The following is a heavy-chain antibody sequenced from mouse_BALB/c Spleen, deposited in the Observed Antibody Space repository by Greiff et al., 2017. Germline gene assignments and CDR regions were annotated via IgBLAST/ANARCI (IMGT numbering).Heavy chain of an antibody. Sequence: EVNLVESGGGLVKPGGSLKLSCAASGFTFSDYYMYWVRQTPEKRLEWVATISDGGSYTYYPDSVKGRFTISRDNAKSNLYLQMSSLKSEDTAMYYCARDYYGSRSAMEYWGQGTPVTVSA. CDR1: GFTFSDYY. D-gene: IGHD1-1*01. V-gene: IGHV5-4*02. CDR2: ISDGGSYT. CDR3: ARDYYGSRSAMEY. J-gene: IGHJ4*01.